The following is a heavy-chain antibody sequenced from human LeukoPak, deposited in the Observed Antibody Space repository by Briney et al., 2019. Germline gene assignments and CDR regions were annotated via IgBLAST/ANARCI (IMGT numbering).Heavy chain of an antibody. J-gene: IGHJ4*02. CDR1: GGSISSYY. CDR2: IYYSGST. D-gene: IGHD2-2*01. V-gene: IGHV4-59*01. Sequence: SETPSLTCTVSGGSISSYYWSWIRQPPGKGLEWIGYIYYSGSTNYNPSLKSRVTISVDTSKNQFSLKLSSVTAADTAVYYCARVPDCSSTSCYPYFDYWGQGSLVTVSS. CDR3: ARVPDCSSTSCYPYFDY.